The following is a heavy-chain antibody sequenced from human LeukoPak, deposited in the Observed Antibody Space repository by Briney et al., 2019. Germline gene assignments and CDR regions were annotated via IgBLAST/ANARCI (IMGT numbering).Heavy chain of an antibody. CDR3: ARDVGPAYSSSWQWFDP. V-gene: IGHV3-64*01. CDR1: GFTFSSYA. Sequence: GGSPRLSCAASGFTFSSYAMHWVRQAPGKGLEYVSAISSNGGSTYYANSVKGRFTISRDNSKNTLYLQMGSLRAEDMAVYYCARDVGPAYSSSWQWFDPWGQGTLVTVSS. D-gene: IGHD6-13*01. J-gene: IGHJ5*02. CDR2: ISSNGGST.